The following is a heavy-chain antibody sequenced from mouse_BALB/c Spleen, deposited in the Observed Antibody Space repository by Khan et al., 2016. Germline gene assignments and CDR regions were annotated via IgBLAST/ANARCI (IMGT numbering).Heavy chain of an antibody. J-gene: IGHJ2*01. CDR3: ARGGNYYFDY. Sequence: EVELVESGGGLVKPGGSLKLSCAASGFTFSSYAMSWVRQTPEKRLEWVASISSGGSTYYPDSVKGRFTISRANARNILYLQMSSLRSEDTAMYYCARGGNYYFDYWGQGTTLTVSS. V-gene: IGHV5-6-5*01. CDR2: ISSGGST. D-gene: IGHD2-1*01. CDR1: GFTFSSYA.